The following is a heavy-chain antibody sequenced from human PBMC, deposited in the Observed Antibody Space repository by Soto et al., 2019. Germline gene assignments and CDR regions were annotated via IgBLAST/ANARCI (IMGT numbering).Heavy chain of an antibody. CDR1: GFTFSSYS. CDR3: AKDQLTTDYYYYYGMDV. V-gene: IGHV3-23*01. CDR2: ISGSGGTT. J-gene: IGHJ6*02. D-gene: IGHD4-17*01. Sequence: AGGSLRICCAASGFTFSSYSMSWVRPAPGEGLEWVSEISGSGGTTYYADSVKGRFTISRDNSKNTLYLQMNSLRAEDTAVYYCAKDQLTTDYYYYYGMDVWGQGTTVTVSS.